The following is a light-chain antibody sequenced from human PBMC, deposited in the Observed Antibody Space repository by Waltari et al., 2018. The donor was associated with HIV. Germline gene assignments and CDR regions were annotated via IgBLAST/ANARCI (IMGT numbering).Light chain of an antibody. CDR2: DVS. CDR1: SSDVGRYNY. J-gene: IGLJ2*01. Sequence: QSALTQPASVSGSPGQSITLSCTGASSDVGRYNYVSWYQHHPGKAPKLIIYDVSNRPSGFSNRFSGSKSGTTASLTISGLQAEDEADYYCSSYTSSRTVVFGGGTKLTVL. V-gene: IGLV2-14*03. CDR3: SSYTSSRTVV.